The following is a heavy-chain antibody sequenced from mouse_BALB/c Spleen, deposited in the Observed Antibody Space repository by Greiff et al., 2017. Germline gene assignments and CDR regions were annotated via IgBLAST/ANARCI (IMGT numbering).Heavy chain of an antibody. J-gene: IGHJ3*01. CDR1: GFSLTGYG. Sequence: VQLVESGPGLVAPSQTLSITCTASGFSLTGYGVNWVRQPPGQGLEWLGMIWRDGSTDYNSALKSRLSISKDNSKSQVFLKMNSLQTDDTARYYCARDQGYGNFAWFDYWGQGTLVTVSA. D-gene: IGHD2-10*02. CDR3: ARDQGYGNFAWFDY. V-gene: IGHV2-6-7*01. CDR2: IWRDGST.